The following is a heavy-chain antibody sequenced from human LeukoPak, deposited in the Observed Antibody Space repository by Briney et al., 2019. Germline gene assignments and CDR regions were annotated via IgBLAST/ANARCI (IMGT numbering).Heavy chain of an antibody. CDR1: GDSFSSNSAA. V-gene: IGHV6-1*01. D-gene: IGHD3-16*01. Sequence: SQTLSLTCAISGDSFSSNSAAWSWIRQSPSRGLEWLGRTYYRSKWYNNYAVSVKSRITINPDTSKNQFSLQLNSVTPEDTAVYYCTKGDQDFNYWGQGTLVTVSS. CDR3: TKGDQDFNY. J-gene: IGHJ4*02. CDR2: TYYRSKWYN.